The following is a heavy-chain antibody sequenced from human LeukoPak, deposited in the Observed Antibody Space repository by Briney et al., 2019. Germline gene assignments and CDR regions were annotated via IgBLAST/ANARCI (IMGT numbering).Heavy chain of an antibody. CDR2: INIFNGKT. D-gene: IGHD1-26*01. V-gene: IGHV1-18*01. CDR3: ARDTEWELGGGDLAGYFGY. Sequence: ASVKVSCKASGYTLRNYGITWLRQAPGQGLEWMGWINIFNGKTEYAQHFQGRLTMTTDTSTTTALIELRSRIPEDTAEDFCARDTEWELGGGDLAGYFGYWGQGTLVTVSS. CDR1: GYTLRNYG. J-gene: IGHJ4*02.